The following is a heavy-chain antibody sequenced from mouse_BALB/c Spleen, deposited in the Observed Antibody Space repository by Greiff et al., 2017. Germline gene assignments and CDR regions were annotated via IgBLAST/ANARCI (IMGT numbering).Heavy chain of an antibody. CDR1: GFTFSSYA. D-gene: IGHD2-4*01. Sequence: EVMLVESGGGLVKPGGSLKLSCAASGFTFSSYAMSWVRQTPEKRLEWVASISSGGSTYYPASVKGRFTISRDNARNILYLQMSSLRSEDTAMYYCARGYDYDVRFAYWGQGTLVTVSA. V-gene: IGHV5-6-5*01. CDR3: ARGYDYDVRFAY. CDR2: ISSGGST. J-gene: IGHJ3*01.